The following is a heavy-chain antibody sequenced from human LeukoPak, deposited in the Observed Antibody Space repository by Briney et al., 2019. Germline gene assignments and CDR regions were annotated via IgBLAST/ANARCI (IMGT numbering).Heavy chain of an antibody. CDR3: ARAPSVRGVITY. Sequence: SETLSLTCAVYGGSFSGYYWTWIRQPPGKGLEWIGEINHSGSSNYNPSLKSRVTISVDTSKNQFSLKLNSVTAADTAVYYCARAPSVRGVITYWGQGTLVTVSS. CDR1: GGSFSGYY. V-gene: IGHV4-34*01. D-gene: IGHD3-10*01. J-gene: IGHJ4*02. CDR2: INHSGSS.